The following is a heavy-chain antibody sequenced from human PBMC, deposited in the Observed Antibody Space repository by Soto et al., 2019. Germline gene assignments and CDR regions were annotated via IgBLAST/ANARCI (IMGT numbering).Heavy chain of an antibody. CDR2: IYPGDSDT. D-gene: IGHD3-22*01. V-gene: IGHV5-51*01. CDR3: ARHMYYYDCSGYYFVRYFDY. CDR1: GYSFTSYW. J-gene: IGHJ4*02. Sequence: PGESLRISCKGSGYSFTSYWIGWVRQMPGKGLEWMGIIYPGDSDTRYSPSFQGQVTISADKSISTAYLQWSSLKASDTAMYYCARHMYYYDCSGYYFVRYFDYWGQGTLVTVSS.